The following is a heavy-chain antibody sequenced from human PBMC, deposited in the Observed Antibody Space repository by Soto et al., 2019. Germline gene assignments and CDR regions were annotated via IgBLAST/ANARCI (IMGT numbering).Heavy chain of an antibody. CDR1: GFTLISHR. CDR2: ISSSSTYI. Sequence: EVQVVESGGGLVKPGGSLRLSCAALGFTLISHRWNWVRQAPGKGLEWVSTISSSSTYIYYADSVKGRFTISRDNAKNSLYLQMNSLRAEDTAVYYCAKVTGYYMDHWGQGTLVTVSS. CDR3: AKVTGYYMDH. V-gene: IGHV3-21*04. J-gene: IGHJ4*02. D-gene: IGHD3-9*01.